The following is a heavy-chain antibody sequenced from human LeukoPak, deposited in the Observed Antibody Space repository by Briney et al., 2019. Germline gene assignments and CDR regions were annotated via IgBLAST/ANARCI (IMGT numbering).Heavy chain of an antibody. Sequence: AGGSLRLSCAASEFTFSTYWMSWVRQAPGKGLEWVANIKQDGSEKYYVDSVKGRFTISRDNAKNSLYLQMNSRGAEDTAVYYCAREGNNIAAAGNFDYCGQGTLVTVSS. V-gene: IGHV3-7*01. J-gene: IGHJ4*02. CDR1: EFTFSTYW. CDR3: AREGNNIAAAGNFDY. CDR2: IKQDGSEK. D-gene: IGHD6-13*01.